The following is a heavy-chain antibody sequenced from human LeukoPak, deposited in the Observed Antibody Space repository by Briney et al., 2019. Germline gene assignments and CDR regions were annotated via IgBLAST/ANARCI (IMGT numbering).Heavy chain of an antibody. CDR1: GFTFNNYA. CDR3: ARGCGSLSLGY. J-gene: IGHJ4*02. CDR2: ISSTGIAA. D-gene: IGHD1-26*01. Sequence: GGSLRLSCATSGFTFNNYAMSWVRQAPGKGLEWVSAISSTGIAAYCADSVKGRFTISRDNANNSLYLQMNNLRAEDTAVYYCARGCGSLSLGYWGQGTLVAVSS. V-gene: IGHV3-21*01.